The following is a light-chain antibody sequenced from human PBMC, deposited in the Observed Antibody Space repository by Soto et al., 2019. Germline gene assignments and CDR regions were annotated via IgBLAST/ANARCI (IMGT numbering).Light chain of an antibody. CDR2: GAS. CDR3: QQLFT. J-gene: IGKJ3*01. V-gene: IGKV3-15*01. CDR1: QSVSSN. Sequence: EIVMTQSPATLSVSPGERATLSCRASQSVSSNLAWYQQKPGQAPRLLIYGASTRATGIPARFSGSGSGTEFTLTISSLQSEDFAVYYCQQLFTFGPGTKVDI.